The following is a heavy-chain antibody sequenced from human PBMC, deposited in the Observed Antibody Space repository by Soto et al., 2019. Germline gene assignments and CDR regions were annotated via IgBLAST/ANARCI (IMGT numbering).Heavy chain of an antibody. V-gene: IGHV1-18*01. CDR2: ISAYNGNT. D-gene: IGHD2-15*01. J-gene: IGHJ5*02. Sequence: QVQLVQSGAEVKKPGASVKVSCKASGYTFTSYGISWVRQAPGQGLEWMGWISAYNGNTNYAQKLQGRVTMTTDTPTSTAYMELRSLRSDDTAVYYCARVGIVVVAATTNWFHPWGQGTLVTVSS. CDR1: GYTFTSYG. CDR3: ARVGIVVVAATTNWFHP.